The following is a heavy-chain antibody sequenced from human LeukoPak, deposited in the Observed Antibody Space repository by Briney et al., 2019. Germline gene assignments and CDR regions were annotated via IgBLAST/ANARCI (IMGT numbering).Heavy chain of an antibody. D-gene: IGHD3-10*01. V-gene: IGHV3-53*01. CDR2: IYSGGST. CDR3: ARGGGSGRRLYPDY. CDR1: GFTVSSNY. J-gene: IGHJ4*02. Sequence: PGGSLRLSCAASGFTVSSNYMSWVRQAPGKGLEWVSVIYSGGSTYYADSVKGRFTISRDNSKNTLYLQMNSLRAEDTAVYYCARGGGSGRRLYPDYWGQGTLVTVSS.